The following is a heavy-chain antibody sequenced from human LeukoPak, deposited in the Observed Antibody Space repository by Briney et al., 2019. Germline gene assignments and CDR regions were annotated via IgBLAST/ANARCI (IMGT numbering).Heavy chain of an antibody. CDR1: GFTFSSYA. J-gene: IGHJ3*02. Sequence: GGSLRLSCAASGFTFSSYAMHWVRQAPGKGLEWVAVISYNGSIKYYADSVKGRFTISRDNSKNTLYLQMNSLRAEDTAVYYCARAHDCSSTSRYAFDIWGQGTMVTVPS. CDR3: ARAHDCSSTSRYAFDI. V-gene: IGHV3-30-3*01. D-gene: IGHD2-2*01. CDR2: ISYNGSIK.